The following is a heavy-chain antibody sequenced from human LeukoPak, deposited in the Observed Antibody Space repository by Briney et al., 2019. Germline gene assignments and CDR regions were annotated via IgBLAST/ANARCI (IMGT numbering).Heavy chain of an antibody. CDR3: ATAGYYYDSSGYFGYFQH. V-gene: IGHV1-69*13. D-gene: IGHD3-22*01. CDR2: IIPIFGTA. CDR1: GGTFSSYA. J-gene: IGHJ1*01. Sequence: APVKVSCKASGGTFSSYAISWVRQAPGQGLEWMGGIIPIFGTANYAQKFQGRVTITADESTSTAYMELSSLRSEDAAVYYCATAGYYYDSSGYFGYFQHWGQGTLVTVSS.